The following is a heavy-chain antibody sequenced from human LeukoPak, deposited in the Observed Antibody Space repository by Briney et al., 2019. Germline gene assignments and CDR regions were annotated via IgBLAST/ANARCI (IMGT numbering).Heavy chain of an antibody. V-gene: IGHV3-23*01. D-gene: IGHD3-22*01. J-gene: IGHJ4*02. CDR3: AKANYYDSSGSTY. CDR2: ISGSGGST. CDR1: GFTFSSYA. Sequence: GRSLRLSCAASGFTFSSYAMSWVRQAPGKGLEWVSAISGSGGSTYYADSVKGRFTISRDNSKNTLYLQMNSLRAEDTAVYYCAKANYYDSSGSTYWGQGTLVTVSS.